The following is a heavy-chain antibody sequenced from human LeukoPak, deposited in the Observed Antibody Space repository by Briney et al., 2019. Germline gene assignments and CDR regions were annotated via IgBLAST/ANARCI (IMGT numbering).Heavy chain of an antibody. J-gene: IGHJ6*02. CDR2: ISSSSSYI. D-gene: IGHD5-12*01. CDR1: GFTFSSYS. CDR3: ARDCGYSGYDLNDYYYGMDV. V-gene: IGHV3-21*01. Sequence: GASLRLSCAASGFTFSSYSANWVRQAPGKGLEWVSSISSSSSYIYYADSVKARFTISRDNAKNSLYLQMNSLRAEETAVYYCARDCGYSGYDLNDYYYGMDVWGQGTTVTVSS.